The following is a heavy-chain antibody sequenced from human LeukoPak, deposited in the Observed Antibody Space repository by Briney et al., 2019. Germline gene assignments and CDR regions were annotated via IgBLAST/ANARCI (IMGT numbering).Heavy chain of an antibody. CDR3: ARDVAARPGVRVDY. V-gene: IGHV1-8*03. Sequence: ASVKVSCEASGYTFTSYDINWVRQATGQGLEWMGWMNPNSGNTGYAQKFQGRVTITRNTSISTAYMELSSLRSDDTAVYYCARDVAARPGVRVDYWGQGTLVTVSS. CDR2: MNPNSGNT. CDR1: GYTFTSYD. D-gene: IGHD6-6*01. J-gene: IGHJ4*02.